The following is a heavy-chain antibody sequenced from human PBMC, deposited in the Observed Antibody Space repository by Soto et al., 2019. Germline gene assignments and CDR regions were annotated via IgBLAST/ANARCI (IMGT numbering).Heavy chain of an antibody. D-gene: IGHD4-17*01. J-gene: IGHJ4*02. V-gene: IGHV4-39*01. CDR2: IYYSGST. Sequence: WKRQPPGKGLEWIGSIYYSGSTYYNPSLKSRVTIFVDTSKSQFSLKLSSVTAADKPVYYCASFTVTSDYWGQGTLVTASS. CDR3: ASFTVTSDY.